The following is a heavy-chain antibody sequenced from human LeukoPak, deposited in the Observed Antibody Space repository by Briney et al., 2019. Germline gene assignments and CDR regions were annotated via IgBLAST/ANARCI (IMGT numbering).Heavy chain of an antibody. CDR3: ATHGYSYEGY. J-gene: IGHJ4*02. D-gene: IGHD5-18*01. CDR1: GYTLTELX. CDR2: FDPEDGET. V-gene: IGHV1-24*01. Sequence: XGYTLTELXXXXVRQAXGKGLEWMGGFDPEDGETIYAQKFQGRVTMTEDTSTGTAYMELSSLRSEDTAVYYCATHGYSYEGYWGQGTLVTVSS.